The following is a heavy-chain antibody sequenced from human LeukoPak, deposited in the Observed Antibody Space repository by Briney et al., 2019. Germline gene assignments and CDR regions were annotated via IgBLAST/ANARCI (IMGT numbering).Heavy chain of an antibody. CDR1: GFSFSSYA. CDR2: ITASGTAM. V-gene: IGHV3-48*02. J-gene: IGHJ4*02. D-gene: IGHD1-26*01. Sequence: GGSLRLSCAASGFSFSSYAMNWVRQAPGKGLEWVSHITASGTAMFYADSVKGRFTISRDNAKNSLYLQMNSLRDEDTAVYYCASSGSYRFDYWGQGTLVTVSS. CDR3: ASSGSYRFDY.